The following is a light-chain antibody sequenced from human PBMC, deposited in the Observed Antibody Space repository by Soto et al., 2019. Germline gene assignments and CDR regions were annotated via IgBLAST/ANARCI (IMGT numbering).Light chain of an antibody. Sequence: SGVPSRFSGSGSETDFTLTISSLQPDDIGTYYCQQSAITPPYTFVEGTRLEI. V-gene: IGKV1-39*01. CDR3: QQSAITPPYT. J-gene: IGKJ2*01.